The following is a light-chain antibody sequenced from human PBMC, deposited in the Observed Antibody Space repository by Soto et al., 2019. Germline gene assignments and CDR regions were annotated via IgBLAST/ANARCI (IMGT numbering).Light chain of an antibody. Sequence: DLQMTQSPSSLSASVGDRVTITCRTSHSFSSYLKWYQQIPGKAPKLLIYAASSLESGVPSRFIGSGSGTAFTTTTSSLQPEDFATYYCQQSYSTPWTFGQGTKVAIK. CDR2: AAS. CDR1: HSFSSY. V-gene: IGKV1-39*01. CDR3: QQSYSTPWT. J-gene: IGKJ1*01.